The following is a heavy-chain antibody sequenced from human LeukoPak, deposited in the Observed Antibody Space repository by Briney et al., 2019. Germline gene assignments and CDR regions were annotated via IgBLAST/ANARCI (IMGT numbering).Heavy chain of an antibody. CDR2: MNPNSGNT. CDR1: GYTFTSYD. Sequence: AASVKVSCKASGYTFTSYDINWVRQATGQGLEWMGWMNPNSGNTGYAQKFQGRVTITRNTSISTAYMELSSLRPEDTAVYYCAKDLADPGVESGHDYWGQGTLVTVSS. V-gene: IGHV1-8*03. J-gene: IGHJ4*02. CDR3: AKDLADPGVESGHDY. D-gene: IGHD3-3*01.